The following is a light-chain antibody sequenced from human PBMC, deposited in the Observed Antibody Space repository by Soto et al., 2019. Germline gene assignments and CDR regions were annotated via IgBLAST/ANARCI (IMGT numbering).Light chain of an antibody. J-gene: IGKJ1*01. Sequence: DIQMTQSPSSLSASVGDRVTITCRASRSISTHLNWYQQKPGKAPKLLIYAASTLQSGVPSRFSGSGSGTEFTLTISSLQPDDFATYYCQQYNSYWTFGQGTKVDI. CDR1: RSISTH. CDR3: QQYNSYWT. V-gene: IGKV1-16*01. CDR2: AAS.